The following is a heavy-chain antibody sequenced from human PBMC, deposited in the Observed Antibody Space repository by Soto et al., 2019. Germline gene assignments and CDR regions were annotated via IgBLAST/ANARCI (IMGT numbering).Heavy chain of an antibody. Sequence: PSETLSLTCAVSGGRFSNYFWAWIRQAPGKGLEWIGEINHSGDTHFDPSLESRVTMSVDTSKNQFSLKLRSVTAADTAVYYCARETYGDYVGYFDPWGQGIQVTVSS. CDR3: ARETYGDYVGYFDP. V-gene: IGHV4-34*01. CDR1: GGRFSNYF. D-gene: IGHD4-17*01. J-gene: IGHJ5*02. CDR2: INHSGDT.